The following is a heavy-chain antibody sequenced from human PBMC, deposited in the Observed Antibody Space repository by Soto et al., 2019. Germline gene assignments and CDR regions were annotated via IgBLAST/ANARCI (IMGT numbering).Heavy chain of an antibody. V-gene: IGHV4-34*01. J-gene: IGHJ6*02. Sequence: SETLSLTCAVYGGSFSCYYWSWIRQPPGKGLEWIGEINHSGSTNYNPSLKSRVTISVDTSKNQFSLKLSSVTAADTAVYYCARARLGAYYYYYYGMDVWGQGTTVTVSS. CDR3: ARARLGAYYYYYYGMDV. CDR2: INHSGST. CDR1: GGSFSCYY.